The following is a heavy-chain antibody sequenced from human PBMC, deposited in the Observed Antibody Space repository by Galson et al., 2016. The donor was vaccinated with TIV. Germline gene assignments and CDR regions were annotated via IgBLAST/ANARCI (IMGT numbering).Heavy chain of an antibody. V-gene: IGHV3-30*18. CDR1: GFMFSYYN. CDR3: AKDQVPTTPMALIDS. D-gene: IGHD5-18*01. J-gene: IGHJ4*02. CDR2: ISYDGSHK. Sequence: SLRLSCAASGFMFSYYNMHWVRQAPGKGLEWVAVISYDGSHKSYKDFVKGRFTISRDNSKNTLNLQMRSLKPEDTAVYYCAKDQVPTTPMALIDSWGQGTLVTVSS.